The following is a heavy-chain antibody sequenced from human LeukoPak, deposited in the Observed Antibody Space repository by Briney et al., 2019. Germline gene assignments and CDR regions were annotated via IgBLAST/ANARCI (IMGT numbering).Heavy chain of an antibody. CDR1: GHSLSDLS. D-gene: IGHD2-8*01. V-gene: IGHV1-24*01. CDR2: FDIEDAET. J-gene: IGHJ4*02. CDR3: VAEVIEVTMGDY. Sequence: ASVKVSCKVSGHSLSDLSIHWVRQAPGKGLEWMGGFDIEDAETIYAQEFEGRVIMTEDTATETAYLELSSLKSEDTAVYYCVAEVIEVTMGDYWGQGTLVTVSS.